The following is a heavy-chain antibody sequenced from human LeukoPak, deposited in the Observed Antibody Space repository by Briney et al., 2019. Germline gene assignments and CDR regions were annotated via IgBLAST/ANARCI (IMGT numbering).Heavy chain of an antibody. D-gene: IGHD3-3*01. J-gene: IGHJ3*02. V-gene: IGHV1-3*01. CDR2: INAGNGNT. Sequence: ASVKVSCKASGYTFTSYAMHWVRQAPGQRLEWMGWINAGNGNTKYSQKFQGRVTITRNTSISTAYMELSSLRSEDTAVYYCARVGPTKLRFLEWFENYDAFDIWGQGTMVTVSS. CDR1: GYTFTSYA. CDR3: ARVGPTKLRFLEWFENYDAFDI.